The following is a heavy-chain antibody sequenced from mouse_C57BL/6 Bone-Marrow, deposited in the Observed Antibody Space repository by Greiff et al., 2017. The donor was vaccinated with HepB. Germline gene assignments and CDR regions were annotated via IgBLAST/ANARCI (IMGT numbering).Heavy chain of an antibody. CDR2: INHNNGGT. Sequence: EVQLQQSGPELVKPGASVKISCKASGYTFTDYYMNWVKQSHGKSLEWIGDINHNNGGTSYNQKFKGKATLTVDKSSSTAYMELRSLTSEDSAVYYCAREGSYYYGSRWFAYWGQGTLVTVSA. CDR1: GYTFTDYY. CDR3: AREGSYYYGSRWFAY. J-gene: IGHJ3*01. V-gene: IGHV1-26*01. D-gene: IGHD1-1*01.